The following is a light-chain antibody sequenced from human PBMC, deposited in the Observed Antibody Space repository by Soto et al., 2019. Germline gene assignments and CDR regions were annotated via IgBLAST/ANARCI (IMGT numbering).Light chain of an antibody. J-gene: IGLJ1*01. CDR1: SSDVGGYNY. V-gene: IGLV2-8*01. Sequence: QSVLTQPASGSGSPGQSITISCTGTSSDVGGYNYVSWYQQHPGKAPKLLIYEVSKRPSGVPDRFSGSKSGNTASLTVSGLQAEDEADYYCSSYVATKSYVFGTGTKVTVL. CDR2: EVS. CDR3: SSYVATKSYV.